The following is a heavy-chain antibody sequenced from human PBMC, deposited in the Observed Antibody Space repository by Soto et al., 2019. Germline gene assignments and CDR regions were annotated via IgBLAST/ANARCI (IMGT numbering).Heavy chain of an antibody. J-gene: IGHJ5*02. V-gene: IGHV1-46*01. Sequence: ASVKVSCKASGYTFTSYYMHWVRQAPGQGLEWMGIINPSGGSTSYAQKFQGRVTMTRDTSTSTVYMELSSLRSEDTAVYYCARDRITIFGVVLAGWFDPWGQGTLVTAPQ. CDR3: ARDRITIFGVVLAGWFDP. D-gene: IGHD3-3*01. CDR1: GYTFTSYY. CDR2: INPSGGST.